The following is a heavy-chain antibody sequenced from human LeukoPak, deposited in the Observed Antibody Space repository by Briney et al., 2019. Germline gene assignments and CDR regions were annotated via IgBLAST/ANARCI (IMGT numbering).Heavy chain of an antibody. CDR1: GFPFNNYA. Sequence: PGGSLRLSCAASGFPFNNYAMTWVRQAPGKGLEGVSSIGGSGGSTYYADSVKGRFTISRDNSKNTLYLQMNSLRAEDTALYFCACPTPEVVVDYWGQGTLVIVSS. D-gene: IGHD2-15*01. J-gene: IGHJ4*02. V-gene: IGHV3-23*01. CDR2: IGGSGGST. CDR3: ACPTPEVVVDY.